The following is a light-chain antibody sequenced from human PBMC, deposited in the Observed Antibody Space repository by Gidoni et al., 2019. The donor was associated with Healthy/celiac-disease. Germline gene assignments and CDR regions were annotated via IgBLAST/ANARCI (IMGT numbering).Light chain of an antibody. CDR3: QQRYSTLLYT. CDR1: QSISSY. V-gene: IGKV1-39*01. J-gene: IGKJ2*01. Sequence: IQMTHSPSSLSASVGDRATITCRASQSISSYLTGYQQKPGKDPTPLIYAAASLQSGVPPRFSGSGAATDVTLPTISLQHEDFATDYCQQRYSTLLYTFGQGTKLEIK. CDR2: AAA.